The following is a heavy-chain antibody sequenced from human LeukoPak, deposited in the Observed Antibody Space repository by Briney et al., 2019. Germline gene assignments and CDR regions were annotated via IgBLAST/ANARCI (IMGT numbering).Heavy chain of an antibody. Sequence: GRSLRLSCAASGFTFSSYAMHWVRQAPGKGLEWVAVISYDGSNKYYADSVKGRFTISRDNSKNTLYLQMNSLRAEDTAVYYCAKDDAWLQFGEWSQGTLVTVSS. J-gene: IGHJ4*02. V-gene: IGHV3-30*04. D-gene: IGHD3-10*01. CDR3: AKDDAWLQFGE. CDR2: ISYDGSNK. CDR1: GFTFSSYA.